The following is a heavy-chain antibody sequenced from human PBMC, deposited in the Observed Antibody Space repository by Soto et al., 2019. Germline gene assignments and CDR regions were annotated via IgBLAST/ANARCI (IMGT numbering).Heavy chain of an antibody. CDR3: AKDRALYCSSTSCFLGDY. CDR1: GFTFSSYG. V-gene: IGHV3-30*18. D-gene: IGHD2-2*01. J-gene: IGHJ4*02. CDR2: ISYDGSNK. Sequence: GGSLRLSCAASGFTFSSYGMHWVRQAPGKGLEWVVVISYDGSNKYYADSVKGRFTISRDNSKNTLYLQMNSLRAEDTAVYYCAKDRALYCSSTSCFLGDYWGQGTLVTVSS.